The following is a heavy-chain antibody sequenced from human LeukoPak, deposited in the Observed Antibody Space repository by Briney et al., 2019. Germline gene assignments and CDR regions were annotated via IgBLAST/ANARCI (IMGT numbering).Heavy chain of an antibody. V-gene: IGHV3-23*01. CDR1: GFTFSIYV. D-gene: IGHD4-17*01. CDR3: AKDIYGDYVRDY. J-gene: IGHJ4*02. CDR2: LSGRGGNS. Sequence: PGGSLRLSCAASGFTFSIYVMSWVRQAPGKGLEWVSTLSGRGGNSYYADSVKGRFTISRDNSKNTLYLQMNSLRAEDTAVYYCAKDIYGDYVRDYWGQGTLVTVSS.